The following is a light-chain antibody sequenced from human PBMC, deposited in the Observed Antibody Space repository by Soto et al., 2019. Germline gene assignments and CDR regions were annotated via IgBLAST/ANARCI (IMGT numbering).Light chain of an antibody. V-gene: IGLV2-23*01. Sequence: QSVLTQPASVSGSPGQSITISCTGTSSDVGSYNLVSWYQQHPGKAPKLMIYEGSKRPSGVSNRFSGSKSGNTASLTISGLQAEGEADYFCFSYAGSHVVFGGGTQPTAL. J-gene: IGLJ2*01. CDR2: EGS. CDR1: SSDVGSYNL. CDR3: FSYAGSHVV.